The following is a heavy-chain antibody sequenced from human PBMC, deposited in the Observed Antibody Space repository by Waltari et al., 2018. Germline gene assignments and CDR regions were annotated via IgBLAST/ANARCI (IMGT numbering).Heavy chain of an antibody. V-gene: IGHV3-11*01. J-gene: IGHJ4*02. CDR3: ARGITSAFDY. CDR1: GFRFREYY. CDR2: ISSSGTTI. D-gene: IGHD1-20*01. Sequence: QMVESGGGLVWPGGSLTLSCAASGFRFREYYMSWIRQAPGKGLVWVSYISSSGTTILYADSVKGRFTISRDNAKNSLHMEMNNLRAEDTAVYYCARGITSAFDYWGQGSLVTVSS.